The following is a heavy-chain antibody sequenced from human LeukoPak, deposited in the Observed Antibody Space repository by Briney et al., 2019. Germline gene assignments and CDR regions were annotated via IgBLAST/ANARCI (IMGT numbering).Heavy chain of an antibody. CDR1: GFDLSDYY. CDR2: ISSSGGNI. CDR3: ARRRDYFDY. Sequence: GGSLRLSCVVSGFDLSDYYMSWIRQAPGKGLEWISYISSSGGNIYFADSVKGRFTVSRDNARGSLHLQMNSLTADDTAIYYCARRRDYFDYWGQGTQVTVSS. J-gene: IGHJ4*01. V-gene: IGHV3-11*01.